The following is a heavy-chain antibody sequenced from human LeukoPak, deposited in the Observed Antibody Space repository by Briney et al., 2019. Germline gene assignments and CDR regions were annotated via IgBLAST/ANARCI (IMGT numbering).Heavy chain of an antibody. V-gene: IGHV4-39*01. Sequence: PSETLSLTCTVSGGSISSSSYYWGWIRQPPGKGLEWIGSIYHSGSTYYNPSLKSRVTISVDTSKNQFSLKLSSVTAADTAVYYCGAAAGISEIDYWGQGTLVTVSS. CDR2: IYHSGST. D-gene: IGHD6-13*01. CDR3: GAAAGISEIDY. J-gene: IGHJ4*02. CDR1: GGSISSSSYY.